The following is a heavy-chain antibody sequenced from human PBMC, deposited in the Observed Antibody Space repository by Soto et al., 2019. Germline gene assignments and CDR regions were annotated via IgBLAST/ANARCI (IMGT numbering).Heavy chain of an antibody. Sequence: GGSLRLSCAASGLTFSSFDMHWVRQTPGKGLEWVALISLDGGNQDYADSVKGRFTISRDNSKNTLYLQMSSLRAEDTAVYYCAKELGRAPTVYGMHVWGQGTTVTVSS. D-gene: IGHD3-10*01. CDR1: GLTFSSFD. CDR3: AKELGRAPTVYGMHV. J-gene: IGHJ6*02. CDR2: ISLDGGNQ. V-gene: IGHV3-30*18.